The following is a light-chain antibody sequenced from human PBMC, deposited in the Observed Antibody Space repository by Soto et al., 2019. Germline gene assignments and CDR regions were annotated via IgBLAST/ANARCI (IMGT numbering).Light chain of an antibody. CDR1: SSDVGGYNS. Sequence: QSALTQPASVSGSPGQSITISCTGTSSDVGGYNSVSWYQQHPGKAPKDMIYEVSNRPSGVSNRFSGSKSGNTASLTISGLQAEDEADYYCSSYTSSSTRLVFGGGTKVTVL. CDR3: SSYTSSSTRLV. CDR2: EVS. J-gene: IGLJ2*01. V-gene: IGLV2-14*01.